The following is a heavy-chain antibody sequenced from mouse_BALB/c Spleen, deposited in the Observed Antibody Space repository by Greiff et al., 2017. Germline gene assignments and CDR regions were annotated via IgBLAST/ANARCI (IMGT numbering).Heavy chain of an antibody. CDR2: ISYSGST. CDR3: ASYYGNYDYFDY. D-gene: IGHD2-10*01. J-gene: IGHJ2*01. CDR1: GYSITSDYA. Sequence: VQLKQSGPGLVKPSQSLSLTCTVTGYSITSDYAWNWIRQFPGNKLEWMGYISYSGSTSYNASLKSRISITRDTSKNQFFLQLNSVTTEDTATYYCASYYGNYDYFDYWGQGTTLTVSS. V-gene: IGHV3-2*02.